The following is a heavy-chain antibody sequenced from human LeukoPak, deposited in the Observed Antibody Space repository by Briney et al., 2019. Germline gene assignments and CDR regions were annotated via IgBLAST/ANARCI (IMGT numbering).Heavy chain of an antibody. V-gene: IGHV4-34*01. J-gene: IGHJ4*02. CDR3: ARGKNIVVVTGTLTIFDY. D-gene: IGHD2-21*02. CDR2: INHSGST. Sequence: SETLSLTCAVYGGSFSGYYWSWIRQPPGKGLEWIGEINHSGSTNYNPSFKSRVTISVDTSKNQFSLKLSSVTAADTAVYYCARGKNIVVVTGTLTIFDYWGQGTLVTVSS. CDR1: GGSFSGYY.